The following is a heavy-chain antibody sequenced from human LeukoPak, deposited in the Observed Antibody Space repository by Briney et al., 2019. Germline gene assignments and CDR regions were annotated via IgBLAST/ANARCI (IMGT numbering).Heavy chain of an antibody. CDR3: ASFIIAAGTLFDY. CDR1: GGSFSGYY. Sequence: SETLSLTCAVYGGSFSGYYWSWIRQPPWKGLEWIGEINHSGSTNYNPSPKSRVTISVDTSKNQFSLKLSSVTAADTAVYYCASFIIAAGTLFDYWGQGTLVTVSS. V-gene: IGHV4-34*01. D-gene: IGHD6-13*01. J-gene: IGHJ4*02. CDR2: INHSGST.